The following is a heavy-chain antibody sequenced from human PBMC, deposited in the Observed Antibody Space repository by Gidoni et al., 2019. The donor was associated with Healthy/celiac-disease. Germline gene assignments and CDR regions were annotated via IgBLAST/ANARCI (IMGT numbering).Heavy chain of an antibody. CDR3: ARVTPTMVRGVIIHDAFDI. CDR1: GCSLTRGPDS. D-gene: IGHD3-10*01. J-gene: IGHJ3*02. CDR2: IYSSGST. V-gene: IGHV4-61*02. Sequence: HVQLHETRPVLVKPSQTLSLTCTVSGCSLTRGPDSGSWIRQPAGKGLEWIGRIYSSGSTNYKPSLKSRVTISVDTSKNQFSLKLSSVTAADTAVYYCARVTPTMVRGVIIHDAFDIWGQGTMVTVSS.